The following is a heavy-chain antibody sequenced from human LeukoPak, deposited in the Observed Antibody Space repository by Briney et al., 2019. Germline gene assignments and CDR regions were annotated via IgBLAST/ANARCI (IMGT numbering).Heavy chain of an antibody. CDR2: MYYTGST. J-gene: IGHJ4*02. D-gene: IGHD3-22*01. CDR1: GFTFSDHY. V-gene: IGHV4-59*08. Sequence: GSLRLSCVASGFTFSDHYMDWVRQAPGKGLEWIGYMYYTGSTNYNPSLRSRVTLSVDTSKSQFSLNLTSVTAADTAVYYCARLHYYDSTRFDYWGQGTLVTVSS. CDR3: ARLHYYDSTRFDY.